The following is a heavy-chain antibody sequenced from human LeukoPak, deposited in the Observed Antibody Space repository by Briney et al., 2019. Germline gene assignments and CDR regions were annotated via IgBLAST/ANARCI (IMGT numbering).Heavy chain of an antibody. Sequence: SVKVSCKASGGTFSSYAISWVRQAPGQGLEWMGGIIPIFGTANYAQKYQGRVTITADESTSTAYMELSSLRSEDTAVYYCARGSPHWGPVAPREEYFDLWGRGTLVTVSS. J-gene: IGHJ2*01. V-gene: IGHV1-69*01. CDR1: GGTFSSYA. CDR2: IIPIFGTA. CDR3: ARGSPHWGPVAPREEYFDL. D-gene: IGHD6-19*01.